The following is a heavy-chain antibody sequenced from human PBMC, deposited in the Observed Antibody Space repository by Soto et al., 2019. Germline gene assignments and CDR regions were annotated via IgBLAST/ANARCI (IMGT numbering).Heavy chain of an antibody. CDR1: GFTFDEYS. CDR3: ARGYSYTQPVFDY. D-gene: IGHD5-18*01. J-gene: IGHJ4*02. Sequence: PGGSLRLSCAASGFTFDEYSLTWVRQAPGKGLEWVSFIYSSGSTYYADSVKGRFTISRDNFKNTLYLQMNSLRAEDTAVYYCARGYSYTQPVFDYWGLGTLVTVSS. V-gene: IGHV3-53*01. CDR2: IYSSGST.